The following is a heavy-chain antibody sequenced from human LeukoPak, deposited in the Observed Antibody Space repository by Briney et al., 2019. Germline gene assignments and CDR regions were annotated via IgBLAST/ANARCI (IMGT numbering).Heavy chain of an antibody. Sequence: GESLKISCKASGYSFSNYWIGWVRQMPGIGLEWMGIIYPGDSDTRYSPSFQGQVTISADKSISIAYLQWSSLKASDTAMYYCARSYGSRHPDGSDIWGQGTMVTVSS. J-gene: IGHJ3*02. D-gene: IGHD3-10*01. CDR2: IYPGDSDT. CDR3: ARSYGSRHPDGSDI. CDR1: GYSFSNYW. V-gene: IGHV5-51*01.